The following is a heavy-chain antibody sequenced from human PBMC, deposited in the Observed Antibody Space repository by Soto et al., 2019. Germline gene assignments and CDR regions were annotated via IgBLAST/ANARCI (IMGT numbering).Heavy chain of an antibody. V-gene: IGHV3-23*01. CDR2: ISGSGGST. J-gene: IGHJ3*02. D-gene: IGHD3-10*01. Sequence: GGSLRLSCAASGFTFSSYAMSWVRQAPGKGLEWVSAISGSGGSTYYADSVKGRFTISRDNSKNTLYLQMNSLRAEDTAVYYCAKVNRNIWFGEHTGPYAFDIWGQGTMVTVSS. CDR1: GFTFSSYA. CDR3: AKVNRNIWFGEHTGPYAFDI.